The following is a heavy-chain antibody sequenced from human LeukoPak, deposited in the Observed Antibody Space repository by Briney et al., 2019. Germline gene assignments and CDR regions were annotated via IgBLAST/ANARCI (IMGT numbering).Heavy chain of an antibody. D-gene: IGHD3-10*01. Sequence: SETLSLTCAVYGGSFSGYYWSWIRQPPGKGLEWIGEINHSGSTNYNPSLKSRVTISVDTSKNQFSLKLSSVTAADTAVYYCASGRFGKTTKPYYFYYWGQGTLVTVSS. CDR3: ASGRFGKTTKPYYFYY. J-gene: IGHJ4*02. V-gene: IGHV4-34*01. CDR1: GGSFSGYY. CDR2: INHSGST.